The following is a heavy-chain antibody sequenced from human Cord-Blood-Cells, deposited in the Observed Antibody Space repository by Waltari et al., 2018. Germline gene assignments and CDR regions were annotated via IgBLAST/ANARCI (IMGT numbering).Heavy chain of an antibody. CDR1: GFTFSSYA. J-gene: IGHJ4*02. CDR3: AKDLAAARSYY. D-gene: IGHD6-6*01. CDR2: ISGSGGST. Sequence: EVQLLESGGGLVQPGGSLRLPCAASGFTFSSYAMSWFRQAPGKGLGWVSAISGSGGSTYYADSVKGRFTISRDNSKNTLYLQMNSLRAEDTAVYYCAKDLAAARSYYWGQGTLVTVSS. V-gene: IGHV3-23*01.